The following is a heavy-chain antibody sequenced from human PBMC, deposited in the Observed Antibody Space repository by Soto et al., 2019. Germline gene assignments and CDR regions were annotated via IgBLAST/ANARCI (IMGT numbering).Heavy chain of an antibody. CDR1: GFTFSSYS. Sequence: GGSLRLSCAASGFTFSSYSMNWVRQAPGKGLEWVSYISSSSSTIYYADSVKGRFTISRDNAKNSLDLQMNSLRAEDTAVYYCARGSSSLYYYYYMDVWGEGTTVTVSS. J-gene: IGHJ6*03. CDR2: ISSSSSTI. D-gene: IGHD6-13*01. CDR3: ARGSSSLYYYYYMDV. V-gene: IGHV3-48*01.